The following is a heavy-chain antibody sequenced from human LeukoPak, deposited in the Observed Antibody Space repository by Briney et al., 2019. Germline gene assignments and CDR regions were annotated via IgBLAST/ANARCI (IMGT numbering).Heavy chain of an antibody. J-gene: IGHJ3*02. CDR2: INPNSGGT. V-gene: IGHV1-2*02. CDR3: ATDARVSSANRDAFDI. Sequence: ASVKVSCKASGYTFTGYYMHWVRQAPGQGLEWMGWINPNSGGTNYAQKFQGRVTMTEDTSTDTAYLELSSLRSEDTAVYYCATDARVSSANRDAFDIWGQGTMVTVSS. CDR1: GYTFTGYY. D-gene: IGHD2-2*01.